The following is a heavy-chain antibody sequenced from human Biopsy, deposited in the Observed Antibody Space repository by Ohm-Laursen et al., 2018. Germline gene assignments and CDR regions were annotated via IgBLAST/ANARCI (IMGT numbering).Heavy chain of an antibody. D-gene: IGHD3-16*01. CDR3: AEAGGHSF. J-gene: IGHJ4*02. CDR1: GFPFTGFS. Sequence: SLRLSCTASGFPFTGFSMDWVRQAPGKGLEWVSMIHGSGRTDYADSVKGRFTVSRDNSKDTVYLQMNALRVDDTAMYYCAEAGGHSFWGQGALVTVSS. CDR2: IHGSGRT. V-gene: IGHV3-66*01.